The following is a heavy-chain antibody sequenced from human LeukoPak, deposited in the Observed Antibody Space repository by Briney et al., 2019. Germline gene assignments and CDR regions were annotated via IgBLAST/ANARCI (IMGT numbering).Heavy chain of an antibody. Sequence: SVKVSCKASGGAFSNYGFSWVRQAPGQGLEWMGGIIPIFGTANYAQKFQGRVTITTDESTSTAYMELNSLRSEDTAVYYCARVPVAGTYFDYWGQGTLVTVSS. CDR2: IIPIFGTA. V-gene: IGHV1-69*05. D-gene: IGHD6-19*01. CDR1: GGAFSNYG. CDR3: ARVPVAGTYFDY. J-gene: IGHJ4*02.